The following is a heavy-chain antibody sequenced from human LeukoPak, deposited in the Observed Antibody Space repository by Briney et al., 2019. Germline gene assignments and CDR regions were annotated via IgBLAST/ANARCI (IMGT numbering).Heavy chain of an antibody. CDR3: AKDRTVGASCWYFDL. D-gene: IGHD1-26*01. J-gene: IGHJ2*01. Sequence: GGSLRLSCAASGVTLSSYAMSWARQAPGKGLEWVSGISSSGSGGNTYYADSVKGRFTISRDSSKNTLFLHMNTLRAEDTAIYYCAKDRTVGASCWYFDLWGRGTLVTVSS. CDR1: GVTLSSYA. V-gene: IGHV3-23*01. CDR2: ISSSGSGGNT.